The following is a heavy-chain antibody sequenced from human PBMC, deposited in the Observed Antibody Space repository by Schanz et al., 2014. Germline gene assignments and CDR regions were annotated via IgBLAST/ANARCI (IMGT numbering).Heavy chain of an antibody. V-gene: IGHV3-33*01. D-gene: IGHD6-6*01. CDR1: GFTFSSYG. CDR3: ARGYSSSMDV. CDR2: IWYDGNNK. J-gene: IGHJ6*02. Sequence: QVQLVESGGGVVQPGRSLRLSCAASGFTFSSYGMHWVRQAPGKGLEWVAVIWYDGNNKFYADSVKGRFIISRDNSKNTLYLQMNSLRAEDTAVYYCARGYSSSMDVWGQGTTVTVSS.